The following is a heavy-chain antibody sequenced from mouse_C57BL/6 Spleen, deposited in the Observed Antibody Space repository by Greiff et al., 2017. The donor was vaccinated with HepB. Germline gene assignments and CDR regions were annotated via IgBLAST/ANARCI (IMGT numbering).Heavy chain of an antibody. CDR3: AREGSSGYAY. Sequence: QVQLKESGAELARPGASVKLSCKASGYTFTSYGISWVKQRTGQGLEWIGEIYPRSGNTYYNEKFKGKATLTADKSSSTAYMELRSLTSEDSAVYFCAREGSSGYAYWGQGTLVTVSA. V-gene: IGHV1-81*01. CDR2: IYPRSGNT. D-gene: IGHD3-2*02. CDR1: GYTFTSYG. J-gene: IGHJ3*01.